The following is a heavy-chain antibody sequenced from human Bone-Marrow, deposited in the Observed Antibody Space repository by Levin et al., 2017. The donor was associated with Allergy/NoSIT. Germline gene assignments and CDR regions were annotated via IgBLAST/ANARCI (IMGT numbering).Heavy chain of an antibody. J-gene: IGHJ2*01. CDR2: IVEDGDRV. CDR3: VKDEGVTTCYSSGPYWYFDL. V-gene: IGHV3-23*01. CDR1: GFIFTNHV. D-gene: IGHD2/OR15-2a*01. Sequence: PGGSLRLSCGASGFIFTNHVMNWVRQAPGKGLEWVSAIVEDGDRVYYADSVKGRFTISRDNSLDTLFLQMNSLRVEDTATYYCVKDEGVTTCYSSGPYWYFDLWGRGTLVTVSS.